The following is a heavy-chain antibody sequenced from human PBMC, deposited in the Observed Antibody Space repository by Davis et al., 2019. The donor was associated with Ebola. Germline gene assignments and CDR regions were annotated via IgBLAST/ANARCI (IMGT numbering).Heavy chain of an antibody. CDR3: TRDRYNYGYYYYGMDV. CDR2: ITRKAYGGTT. D-gene: IGHD3-22*01. CDR1: GFTFMNYA. J-gene: IGHJ6*02. V-gene: IGHV3-49*04. Sequence: GGSLRLSCAASGFTFMNYAMSWVRQAPGKGLEWVGFITRKAYGGTTEYAASVKGRFTISRDDSKSIAYLQMNSLKTEDTAVYYCTRDRYNYGYYYYGMDVWGQGTTVTVSS.